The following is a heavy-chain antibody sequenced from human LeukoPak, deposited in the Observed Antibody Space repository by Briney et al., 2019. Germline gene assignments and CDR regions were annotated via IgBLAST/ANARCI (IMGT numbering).Heavy chain of an antibody. CDR2: ISSSSSYI. J-gene: IGHJ4*02. Sequence: GGSLRLSCAASGFTFSSYTMNWVRQAPGKGLEWVSSISSSSSYIYYADSLKGRFTISRDNAKNSLSLQMNSLGAEDTAVYYCARRVLAVAGGFDYWGQGTLVTVSS. V-gene: IGHV3-21*01. CDR3: ARRVLAVAGGFDY. D-gene: IGHD6-19*01. CDR1: GFTFSSYT.